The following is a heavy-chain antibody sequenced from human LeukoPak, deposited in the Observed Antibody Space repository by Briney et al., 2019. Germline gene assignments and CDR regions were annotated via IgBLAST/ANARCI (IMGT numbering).Heavy chain of an antibody. Sequence: GGSLRLSCVASGFTFGSYWMTRVRQAPGKGLEWVANIQPDGSQGLYVDSVKGRFIISRDNAKKSLYLQMNSLRAEDTAVYYCTRDPLYGALDSWGQGTLVTVSS. CDR2: IQPDGSQG. V-gene: IGHV3-7*01. J-gene: IGHJ4*02. CDR1: GFTFGSYW. D-gene: IGHD4-17*01. CDR3: TRDPLYGALDS.